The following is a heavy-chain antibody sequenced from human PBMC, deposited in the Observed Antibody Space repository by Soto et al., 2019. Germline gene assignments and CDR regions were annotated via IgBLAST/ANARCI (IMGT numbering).Heavy chain of an antibody. V-gene: IGHV3-23*01. D-gene: IGHD4-4*01. Sequence: GGSLRLSCAASGFILNAYAMTWVRQAPGKGLEWVSAIGGSGGNTYYAASVKGRFTISRDNSKDTVDLEMNRLRVDDTAVYFCARVASDYINSADHWGQGILVTVTS. CDR3: ARVASDYINSADH. CDR2: IGGSGGNT. J-gene: IGHJ4*02. CDR1: GFILNAYA.